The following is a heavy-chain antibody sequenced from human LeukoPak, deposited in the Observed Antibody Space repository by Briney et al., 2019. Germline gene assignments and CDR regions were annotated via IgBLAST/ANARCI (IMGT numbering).Heavy chain of an antibody. CDR2: ISGSGGST. CDR3: AKDGGLTYYYDSSGYPDY. Sequence: GGSLRLSCAASGFTFSSYAMSWVRQAPGKGLEWVSAISGSGGSTYYADSVKGRFTISRDNSKNTLYLQMNSLRAEDTAVYYCAKDGGLTYYYDSSGYPDYWGQGTLVTVSS. D-gene: IGHD3-22*01. V-gene: IGHV3-23*01. CDR1: GFTFSSYA. J-gene: IGHJ4*02.